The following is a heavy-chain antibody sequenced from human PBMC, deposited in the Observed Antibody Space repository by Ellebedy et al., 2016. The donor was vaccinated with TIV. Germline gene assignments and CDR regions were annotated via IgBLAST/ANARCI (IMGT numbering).Heavy chain of an antibody. CDR2: IKEDGSAQ. CDR3: AGPARGPPGN. V-gene: IGHV3-7*03. D-gene: IGHD3-10*01. CDR1: GFTFSSYW. Sequence: GGSLRLSCAASGFTFSSYWMSWVRQAPGKGLEWVANIKEDGSAQNYVDSVKGRFTVSRDNAKNSLYLQMNGLRAEATDVYYCAGPARGPPGNWGQGTLVTVSS. J-gene: IGHJ4*02.